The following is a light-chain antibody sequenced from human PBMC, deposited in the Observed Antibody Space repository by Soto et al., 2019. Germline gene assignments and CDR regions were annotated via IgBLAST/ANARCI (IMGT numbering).Light chain of an antibody. J-gene: IGKJ1*01. CDR1: QSVISNY. V-gene: IGKV3-20*01. CDR2: AAS. Sequence: EVVLTQSPGTVSLSPGERVTLSCRASQSVISNYLAWYQQRPGQAPRLLIYAASSRATGIPDRLSGSGSGTDFTLSISRLEPEDFAVDYGEQYGSSLTWTFGQGTKVE. CDR3: EQYGSSLTWT.